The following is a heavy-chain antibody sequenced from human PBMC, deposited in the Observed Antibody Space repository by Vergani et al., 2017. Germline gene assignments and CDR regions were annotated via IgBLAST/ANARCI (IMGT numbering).Heavy chain of an antibody. Sequence: QVQLVESGGGVVQRGGSLRLSCATSGFTLSNYDMQWIRQGPGKGLEFVAFIQFDGSNQYYADSVKGRFTLSRDFSKNTLYLQMNILRTDDTATYYCAKHFRGWGIDYWGQRTQVIVSS. CDR3: AKHFRGWGIDY. CDR1: GFTLSNYD. CDR2: IQFDGSNQ. D-gene: IGHD3-16*01. J-gene: IGHJ4*02. V-gene: IGHV3-30*02.